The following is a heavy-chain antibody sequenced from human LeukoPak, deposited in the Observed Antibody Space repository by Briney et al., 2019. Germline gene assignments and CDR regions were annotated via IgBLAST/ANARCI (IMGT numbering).Heavy chain of an antibody. V-gene: IGHV1-69*06. J-gene: IGHJ4*02. CDR2: IIPIFGTA. CDR3: ARGDFVVVTAPYYFDY. CDR1: GGTFSSYA. Sequence: GASVKVSCKASGGTFSSYAISWVRQAPGQGLEWMGGIIPIFGTANYAQKFQGRVTITADKSTSTAYMELSRLRSDDTAVYYCARGDFVVVTAPYYFDYWGQGTLVTVSS. D-gene: IGHD2-21*02.